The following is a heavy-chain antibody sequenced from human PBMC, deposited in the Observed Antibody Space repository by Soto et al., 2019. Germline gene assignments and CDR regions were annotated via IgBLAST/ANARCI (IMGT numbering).Heavy chain of an antibody. V-gene: IGHV3-21*01. Sequence: EVQLVESGGGLVKPGGSLRLSCAASGFTFSSYSMNWVRQAPGKGLEWVSSISSSSSYIYYADSVKGRFTISRDNAKNSLYLQMNSLRAEDTAVYYCARDGAVAGLWDAFDIWGQGTMVTVSS. CDR3: ARDGAVAGLWDAFDI. J-gene: IGHJ3*02. CDR1: GFTFSSYS. CDR2: ISSSSSYI. D-gene: IGHD6-19*01.